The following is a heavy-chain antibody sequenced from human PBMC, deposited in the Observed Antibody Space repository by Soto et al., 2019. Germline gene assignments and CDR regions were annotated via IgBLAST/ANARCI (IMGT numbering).Heavy chain of an antibody. CDR2: INPSGGST. V-gene: IGHV1-46*01. D-gene: IGHD2-2*01. CDR1: GYTFTSYY. CDR3: ARDEGRYWSSASCRSKSGMDV. J-gene: IGHJ6*02. Sequence: ASVKVSCKASGYTFTSYYMHWVRQAPGQGLEWMGIINPSGGSTSYAQKFQGRVTMTRDTSTSTVYMELSSLRSENTAVYYCARDEGRYWSSASCRSKSGMDVWGQGHTVTVSS.